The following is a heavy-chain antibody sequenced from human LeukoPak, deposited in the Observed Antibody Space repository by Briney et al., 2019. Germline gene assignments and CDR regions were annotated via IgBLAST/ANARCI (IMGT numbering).Heavy chain of an antibody. CDR3: ARDRGYSSSPADFDY. Sequence: PGGSLRLSCAASGFAFSSYAMSWVRQAPGKGLEWVSVIYSGGSTYYADSVKGRFTISRDNSKNTLYLQMNSLRAEDTAVYYCARDRGYSSSPADFDYWGQGTLVTVSS. CDR2: IYSGGST. CDR1: GFAFSSYA. J-gene: IGHJ4*02. V-gene: IGHV3-66*02. D-gene: IGHD6-13*01.